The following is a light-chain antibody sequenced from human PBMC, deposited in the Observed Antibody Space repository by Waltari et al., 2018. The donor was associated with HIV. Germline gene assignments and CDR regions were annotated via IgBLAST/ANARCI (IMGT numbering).Light chain of an antibody. CDR2: DDN. J-gene: IGLJ3*02. Sequence: SYVLTQPPSVSVAPGQTARITCGGNNIGSKSVHWYQQKSGQAPVLVVYDDNDRPSGIPERFSGSNSGNTATLTISRVEAGDEADYYCQVWDSSSDSWVFGGGTKMTVL. CDR3: QVWDSSSDSWV. V-gene: IGLV3-21*02. CDR1: NIGSKS.